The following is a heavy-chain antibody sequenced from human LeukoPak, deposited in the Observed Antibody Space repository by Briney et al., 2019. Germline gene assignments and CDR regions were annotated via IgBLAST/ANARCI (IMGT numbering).Heavy chain of an antibody. CDR2: ISYDGSNK. CDR1: GFTFSSYA. Sequence: GRSLRLSCAASGFTFSSYAMHWVRQAPGKGLEWVAVISYDGSNKYYADSVKGRFTISRDNSKNTLYLQMNSLRAEDTAVYYCARDWGMGAISYYFDYWGQGTLVTVSS. V-gene: IGHV3-30-3*01. J-gene: IGHJ4*02. D-gene: IGHD1-26*01. CDR3: ARDWGMGAISYYFDY.